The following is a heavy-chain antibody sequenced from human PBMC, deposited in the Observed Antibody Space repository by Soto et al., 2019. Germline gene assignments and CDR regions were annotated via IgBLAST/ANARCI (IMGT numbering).Heavy chain of an antibody. J-gene: IGHJ6*02. V-gene: IGHV4-4*02. CDR2: LHHDGTT. Sequence: QVQLQESGPGLVKPSETLSLTCAVSGGPITTTTWWAWVRLPPGKGLGWIGELHHDGTTNYNPFLESRITMSLDKSNTHFSLKLTSVTAADTAIYYCATQTISYTWGVWGRGTTVTVSS. CDR1: GGPITTTTW. D-gene: IGHD3-16*01. CDR3: ATQTISYTWGV.